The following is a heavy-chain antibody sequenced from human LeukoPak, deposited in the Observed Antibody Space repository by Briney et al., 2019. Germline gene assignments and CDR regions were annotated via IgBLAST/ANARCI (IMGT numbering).Heavy chain of an antibody. CDR1: GYTFSSYY. V-gene: IGHV1-46*01. J-gene: IGHJ4*02. CDR3: ARDWPIHIVGATPFDY. CDR2: INPSGGST. D-gene: IGHD1-26*01. Sequence: GALVKVSCKASGYTFSSYYLHWVRQAPGQGLEWMGIINPSGGSTTYAQKFQGRVTMTTDTSTSTVYMELSSLRSEDTAVYYCARDWPIHIVGATPFDYWGQGTLVTVSS.